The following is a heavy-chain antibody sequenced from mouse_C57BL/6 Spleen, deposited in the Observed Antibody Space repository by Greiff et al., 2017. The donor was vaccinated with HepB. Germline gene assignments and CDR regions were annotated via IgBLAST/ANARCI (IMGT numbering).Heavy chain of an antibody. J-gene: IGHJ1*03. Sequence: EVKLVESGGDLVKPGGSLKLSCAASGFTFSSYGMSWVRQTPDKRLEWVATISSGGSYTYYPDSVKGRFTISRDNAKNTLYLQMSSLKSEDTAMYYWARGGNYDYNWYFDVWGTGTTVTVSS. CDR2: ISSGGSYT. CDR1: GFTFSSYG. CDR3: ARGGNYDYNWYFDV. V-gene: IGHV5-6*02. D-gene: IGHD2-4*01.